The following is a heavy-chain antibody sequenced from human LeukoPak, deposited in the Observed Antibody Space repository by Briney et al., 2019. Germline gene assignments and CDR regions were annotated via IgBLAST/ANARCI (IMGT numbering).Heavy chain of an antibody. CDR1: GASISNYF. CDR3: ASFSGRYFFDY. D-gene: IGHD1-26*01. V-gene: IGHV4-59*01. CDR2: VFYSGST. J-gene: IGHJ4*02. Sequence: SEPLSLTCTISGASISNYFWRWIRQPPGEGLEWIGYVFYSGSTTYNPSLNSRVAISIDTSRSQFSLRLSSVADADTAVYYCASFSGRYFFDYWGPGTLVTVSS.